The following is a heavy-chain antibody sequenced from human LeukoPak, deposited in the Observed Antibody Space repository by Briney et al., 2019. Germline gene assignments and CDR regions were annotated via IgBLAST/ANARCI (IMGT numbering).Heavy chain of an antibody. J-gene: IGHJ4*02. CDR3: ARVDSSGYTLDY. CDR1: GGSFSGYY. CDR2: INHSGST. D-gene: IGHD3-22*01. Sequence: KPSETLSLTCAVYGGSFSGYYWSWIRQPPGKGLEWIGEINHSGSTNYNPSLKSRVTISVDTSKNQFSLKLSSVTAADTAVYYCARVDSSGYTLDYWGQGTLVTVSS. V-gene: IGHV4-34*01.